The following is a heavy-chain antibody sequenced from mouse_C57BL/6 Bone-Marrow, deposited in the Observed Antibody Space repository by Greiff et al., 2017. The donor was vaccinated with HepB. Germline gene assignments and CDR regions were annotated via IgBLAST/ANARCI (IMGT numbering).Heavy chain of an antibody. CDR2: ISYDGSN. D-gene: IGHD1-1*01. Sequence: EVKLMESGPGLVKPSQSLSLTCSVTGYSITSGYYWNWIRQFPGNKLEWMGYISYDGSNNYNPSLKNRISITRDTSKNQFFLKLNSVTTEDTATYYCATFITTVVEDFDYWGQGTTLTVSS. CDR1: GYSITSGYY. V-gene: IGHV3-6*01. J-gene: IGHJ2*01. CDR3: ATFITTVVEDFDY.